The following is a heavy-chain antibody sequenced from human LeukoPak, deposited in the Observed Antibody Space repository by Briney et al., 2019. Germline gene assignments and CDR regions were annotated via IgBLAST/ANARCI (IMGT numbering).Heavy chain of an antibody. V-gene: IGHV3-48*02. J-gene: IGHJ4*02. CDR1: GFTFSSYT. CDR2: VSASSDI. D-gene: IGHD5-18*01. Sequence: GGSLRLSCAASGFTFSSYTMSWVRQAPGRGLQWVSTVSASSDIHYSDTVKGRFTITRDNARNSLYLQMNSLRDEDTAVYYCARDALHTAHFDYWGQGTLVTVSS. CDR3: ARDALHTAHFDY.